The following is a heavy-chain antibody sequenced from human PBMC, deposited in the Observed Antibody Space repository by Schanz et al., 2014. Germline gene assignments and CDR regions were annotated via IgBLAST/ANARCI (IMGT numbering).Heavy chain of an antibody. Sequence: EVQLLESGGGLVQPGGSLRLSCAVSGFTFSSYAMSWVRQAPGKGLEWVSVIYSDGRTYYGDSVKGRFTISRDNSKNTLYLQMNSLRPEDTALYYCVGIHVAVAEAFYWGQGALVIVS. V-gene: IGHV3-23*03. CDR1: GFTFSSYA. CDR2: IYSDGRT. D-gene: IGHD6-19*01. J-gene: IGHJ4*02. CDR3: VGIHVAVAEAFY.